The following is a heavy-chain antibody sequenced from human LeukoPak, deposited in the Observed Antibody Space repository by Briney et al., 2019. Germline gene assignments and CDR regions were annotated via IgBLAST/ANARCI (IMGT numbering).Heavy chain of an antibody. CDR3: ARHNRRIVGATRTGGYYYGMDV. V-gene: IGHV4-59*08. D-gene: IGHD1-26*01. CDR1: GGSISSYY. CDR2: IYYSGST. J-gene: IGHJ6*02. Sequence: PPQTLSLTCTLSGGSISSYYWSCIRHPPGKGLEWIGYIYYSGSTNYNPSVRSRVTISVDTSTNQFSLKMSSVTAADTDVYYCARHNRRIVGATRTGGYYYGMDVWGQGTTVTVSS.